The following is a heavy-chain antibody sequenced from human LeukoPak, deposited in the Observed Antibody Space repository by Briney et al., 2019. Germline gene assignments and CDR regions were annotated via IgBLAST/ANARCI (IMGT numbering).Heavy chain of an antibody. J-gene: IGHJ3*02. CDR1: GFTFTSSA. D-gene: IGHD6-19*01. CDR2: IVVGSGNT. V-gene: IGHV1-58*02. Sequence: SVKVSCKASGFTFTSSAMQWVRQARGQRLEWIGWIVVGSGNTNYAQKFQERVTITRDMSTSTAYMELSSLRSEDTAVYYCAAVAGHNPDDAFDIWGQGTMVTDSS. CDR3: AAVAGHNPDDAFDI.